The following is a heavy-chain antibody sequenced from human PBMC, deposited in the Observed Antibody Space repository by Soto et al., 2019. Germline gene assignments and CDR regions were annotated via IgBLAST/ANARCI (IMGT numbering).Heavy chain of an antibody. CDR2: ISVHNGYT. D-gene: IGHD6-13*01. CDR3: ARGRGVSSWYETPHYFDS. V-gene: IGHV1-18*01. CDR1: GYSFTSYG. Sequence: QVQLVQSGAEVKKPGASVKVSCRASGYSFTSYGITWVRQTPGQGLEWMGWISVHNGYTNYPQKLQDRITMTTDTSTSTAYMELTSRRSDDTAAYYCARGRGVSSWYETPHYFDSWGQGSLVTVSS. J-gene: IGHJ4*02.